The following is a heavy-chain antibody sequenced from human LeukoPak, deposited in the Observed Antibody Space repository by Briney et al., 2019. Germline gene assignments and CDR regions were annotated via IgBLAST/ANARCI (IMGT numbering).Heavy chain of an antibody. CDR3: AKDSGPEGAVAGDFDY. V-gene: IGHV3-9*01. Sequence: GRSLRLSCAASGFTFDDYAMHWVRQAPGKGLEWVSGISWNSGSIGYADSVKGRFTISRDNAKNSLYLQMNSLRAEDTALYYCAKDSGPEGAVAGDFDYWGQGTLVTVSS. CDR2: ISWNSGSI. J-gene: IGHJ4*02. D-gene: IGHD6-19*01. CDR1: GFTFDDYA.